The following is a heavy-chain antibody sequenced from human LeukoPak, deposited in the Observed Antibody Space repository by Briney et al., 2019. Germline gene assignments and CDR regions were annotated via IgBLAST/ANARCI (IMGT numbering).Heavy chain of an antibody. Sequence: GGSLRLSCAASGFTVSSNYMTWVRQAPGKGLEWVSVVYTGGSTYSADSVKGRFTISRDNSKNTLYLQMNSLRAEDTAVYYCAKTARIPELWGQGILVTVSS. CDR2: VYTGGST. J-gene: IGHJ4*02. CDR3: AKTARIPEL. CDR1: GFTVSSNY. D-gene: IGHD2/OR15-2a*01. V-gene: IGHV3-53*01.